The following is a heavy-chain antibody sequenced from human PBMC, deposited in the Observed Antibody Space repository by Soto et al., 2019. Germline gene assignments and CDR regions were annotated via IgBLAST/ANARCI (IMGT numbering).Heavy chain of an antibody. Sequence: GVSLRLSCAASAFAFSTYAMTWVRQFPGKGLEWVSTNNHVGDSSYYTDSVKGRFTISRDNSKNTLYLQMNSLRAEDTAVYYCAKTSNGYPYYFDYWGQGALVTVSS. J-gene: IGHJ4*02. D-gene: IGHD3-22*01. V-gene: IGHV3-23*01. CDR1: AFAFSTYA. CDR2: NNHVGDSS. CDR3: AKTSNGYPYYFDY.